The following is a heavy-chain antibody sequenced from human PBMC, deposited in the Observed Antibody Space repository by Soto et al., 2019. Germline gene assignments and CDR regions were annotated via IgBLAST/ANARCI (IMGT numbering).Heavy chain of an antibody. D-gene: IGHD3-3*01. J-gene: IGHJ4*02. V-gene: IGHV3-11*06. CDR3: ARTPPGGRFLEWLLSPFDY. Sequence: PGGSLRLSCAASGFTFSDYYMSWIRQAPGKGLEWVSYISSSSSYTNYADSVKGRFTISRDNAKNSLYLQMNSLRAEDTAVYYCARTPPGGRFLEWLLSPFDYWGQGTLVTVSS. CDR1: GFTFSDYY. CDR2: ISSSSSYT.